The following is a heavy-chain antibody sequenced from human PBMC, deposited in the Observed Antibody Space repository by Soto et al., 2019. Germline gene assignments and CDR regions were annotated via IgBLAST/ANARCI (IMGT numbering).Heavy chain of an antibody. D-gene: IGHD2-2*01. CDR3: SRGRYQLLWGDN. J-gene: IGHJ4*02. CDR1: GFTFSSYG. V-gene: IGHV3-33*01. Sequence: QVQLVESGGGVVQPGRSLRLSCAASGFTFSSYGMHWVRQAPGKGLEWVAFMWFDGSIEYYADSVKGRFTISRDNSKNTLYLQMNSLRPEDTAVYYCSRGRYQLLWGDNWGQGTLVTVSS. CDR2: MWFDGSIE.